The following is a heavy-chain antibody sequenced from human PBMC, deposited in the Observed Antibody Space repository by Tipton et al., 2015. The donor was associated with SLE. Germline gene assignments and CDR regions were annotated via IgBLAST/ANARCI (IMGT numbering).Heavy chain of an antibody. CDR1: NGSINYYH. D-gene: IGHD2-21*01. Sequence: LSLTCTVSNGSINYYHWSWIRQPPGKGLEWIGWIYSSGTTSHNPSLKSRVTLSVDTSKNQFSLKLSSVTAADTAVYYCARHPKRESGSQFLFDYWGQGTLVTVSS. V-gene: IGHV4-4*09. J-gene: IGHJ4*02. CDR2: IYSSGTT. CDR3: ARHPKRESGSQFLFDY.